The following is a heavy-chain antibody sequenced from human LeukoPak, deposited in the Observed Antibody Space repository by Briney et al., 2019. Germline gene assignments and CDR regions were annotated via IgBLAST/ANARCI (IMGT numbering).Heavy chain of an antibody. V-gene: IGHV4-31*03. CDR3: ARDVSGIAAAGNAFDI. D-gene: IGHD6-13*01. CDR1: GGSISSGGYY. J-gene: IGHJ3*02. Sequence: SETLSLTCTVSGGSISSGGYYWSWIRQHPGKGLEWIGYIYYSGSTYYNPSLKSRVTISVDTSKNQFSLKLSSVTAADTAVYYCARDVSGIAAAGNAFDIWGQGTMVTVSS. CDR2: IYYSGST.